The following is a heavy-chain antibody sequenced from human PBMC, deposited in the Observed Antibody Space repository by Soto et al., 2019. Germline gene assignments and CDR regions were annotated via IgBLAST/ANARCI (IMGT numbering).Heavy chain of an antibody. J-gene: IGHJ6*02. CDR3: ATSGGPMVRGGPAHYYGMDV. CDR1: GGTFSSYA. Sequence: SVQVSCKASGGTFSSYAISWVRQAPGQGLEWMGGIIPIFGTANYAQKFQGRVTITADESTSTAYMELSSLRSEDTAVYYCATSGGPMVRGGPAHYYGMDVWAQGTTVTAYS. CDR2: IIPIFGTA. D-gene: IGHD3-10*01. V-gene: IGHV1-69*13.